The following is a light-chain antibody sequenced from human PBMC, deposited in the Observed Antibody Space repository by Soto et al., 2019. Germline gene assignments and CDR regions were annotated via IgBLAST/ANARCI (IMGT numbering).Light chain of an antibody. CDR2: EVS. Sequence: QSVLTQPASVSGSPGQSITISCTGTSSDVGGYGYVSWYQQYPGKAPKLMSYEVSNRPSGVSNRFYGSKSGNTASLTISGLQAEDEADYYCSSYTSGSTYVFGTGTKLTVL. V-gene: IGLV2-14*01. CDR3: SSYTSGSTYV. J-gene: IGLJ1*01. CDR1: SSDVGGYGY.